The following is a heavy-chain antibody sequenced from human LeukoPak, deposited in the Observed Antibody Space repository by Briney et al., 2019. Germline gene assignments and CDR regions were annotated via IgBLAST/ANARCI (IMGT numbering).Heavy chain of an antibody. CDR3: AKNRGIAVAASFDY. CDR2: ISGSGGST. J-gene: IGHJ4*02. D-gene: IGHD6-19*01. Sequence: GGSLRLSCAASGFTFSSYAMSWVRQAPGKGLEWVSAISGSGGSTYYADSVKGRFTISRDNSKNTPYLQMNSLRDEDTAVYYCAKNRGIAVAASFDYWGQGTLVTVSS. CDR1: GFTFSSYA. V-gene: IGHV3-23*01.